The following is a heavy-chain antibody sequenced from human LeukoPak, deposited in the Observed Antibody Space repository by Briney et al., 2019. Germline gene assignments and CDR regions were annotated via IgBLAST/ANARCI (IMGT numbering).Heavy chain of an antibody. CDR3: ATPGEPYSSSWGAFDI. D-gene: IGHD6-13*01. CDR1: GYTFTSYY. Sequence: GASVKVSCKASGYTFTSYYMHWVRQAPGQGLEWMGLINPSGGSTSYAQKFQGRVTMTRDTSTSTVYMELSSLRSEDTAVYYCATPGEPYSSSWGAFDIWGQGTMVTVSS. J-gene: IGHJ3*02. V-gene: IGHV1-46*01. CDR2: INPSGGST.